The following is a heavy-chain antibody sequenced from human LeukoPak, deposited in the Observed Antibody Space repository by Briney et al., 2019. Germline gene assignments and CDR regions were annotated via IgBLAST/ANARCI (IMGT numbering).Heavy chain of an antibody. J-gene: IGHJ4*02. Sequence: GASVKVSCKASGYTFTGYYMHWVRQAPGQGLEWMGWINPNSGGTNYAQKFQGRVTMTRDTSISTAYMELSRLRSDDTAVYYCARDGGIYYGSGPPRAPLDYWGQGTLVTVSS. CDR1: GYTFTGYY. D-gene: IGHD3-10*01. V-gene: IGHV1-2*02. CDR3: ARDGGIYYGSGPPRAPLDY. CDR2: INPNSGGT.